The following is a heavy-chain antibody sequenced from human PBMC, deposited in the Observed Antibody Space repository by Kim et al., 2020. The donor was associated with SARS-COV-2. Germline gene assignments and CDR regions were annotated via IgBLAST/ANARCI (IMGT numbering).Heavy chain of an antibody. D-gene: IGHD3-22*01. V-gene: IGHV7-4-1*02. Sequence: AQGFTGRFVFSLDTSVSTAYLQISSLKAEDTAVYYCAREPVSGYDSTIDYWGQGTLVTVSS. CDR3: AREPVSGYDSTIDY. J-gene: IGHJ4*02.